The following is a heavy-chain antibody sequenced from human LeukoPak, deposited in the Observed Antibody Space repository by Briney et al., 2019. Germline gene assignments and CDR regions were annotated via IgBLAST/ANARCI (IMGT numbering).Heavy chain of an antibody. V-gene: IGHV4-34*01. J-gene: IGHJ4*02. CDR3: ASSPAVLGDY. CDR1: GGSFGGYY. D-gene: IGHD3-3*02. CDR2: INHSGST. Sequence: SETLSLTCAVYGGSFGGYYWSWIRQPPGKGLEWIGEINHSGSTNYNPSLKSRVTISVDTSKNQFSLKLSSVTAADTAVYYCASSPAVLGDYWGQGTLVTVSS.